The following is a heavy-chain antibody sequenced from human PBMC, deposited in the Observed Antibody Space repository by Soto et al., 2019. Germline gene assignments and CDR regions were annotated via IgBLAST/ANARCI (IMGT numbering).Heavy chain of an antibody. V-gene: IGHV4-34*01. CDR2: INHSGTT. D-gene: IGHD2-21*02. CDR1: GGSFSGFY. Sequence: PSETLSLTCAVSGGSFSGFYWTWIRQPPGEGLEWIGEINHSGTTNFNPSLRSRLTISLDSSKKHFSLKLTSMTAADAAVYYCARADRTLVTSYGLDVWGQGTTVTGLL. CDR3: ARADRTLVTSYGLDV. J-gene: IGHJ6*02.